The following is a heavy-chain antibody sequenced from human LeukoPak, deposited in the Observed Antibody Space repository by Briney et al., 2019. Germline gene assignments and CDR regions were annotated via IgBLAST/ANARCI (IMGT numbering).Heavy chain of an antibody. D-gene: IGHD6-6*01. V-gene: IGHV4-39*01. Sequence: SETLSLTCTVSGGSISSVGYYWGWIRQPPGKGLEWVGSIYYSGSTYYNPSLKSQVTISVDTSKNQFSLKLGFVTAADTALYYCARHAGTIAPRRRYFDYWGQGTLVTVSS. CDR2: IYYSGST. J-gene: IGHJ4*02. CDR3: ARHAGTIAPRRRYFDY. CDR1: GGSISSVGYY.